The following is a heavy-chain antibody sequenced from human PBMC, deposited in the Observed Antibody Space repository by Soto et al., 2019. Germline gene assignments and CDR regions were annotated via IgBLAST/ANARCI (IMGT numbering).Heavy chain of an antibody. Sequence: GGSLRLSCAASGFTFSNAWMNWVRQAPGKGLEWVGRIKSKTDGGTTDYAAPVKGRFTISRDDSKNTLYLQMNSLKTEDTAVYYCTTDPSTVNYDILTGYPTPFDYWGQGTLVTVSS. CDR3: TTDPSTVNYDILTGYPTPFDY. V-gene: IGHV3-15*07. CDR1: GFTFSNAW. D-gene: IGHD3-9*01. CDR2: IKSKTDGGTT. J-gene: IGHJ4*02.